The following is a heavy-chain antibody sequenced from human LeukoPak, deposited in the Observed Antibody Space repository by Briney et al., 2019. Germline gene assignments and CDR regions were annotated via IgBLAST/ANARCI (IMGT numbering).Heavy chain of an antibody. CDR2: IIPILGIA. Sequence: ASVKVSCKASGYTFTSYGMNWVRQAPGQGLEWMGRIIPILGIASYAQKFQGRVTMTRDTSTSTVYMELSSLRSEDTAVYYCARDGDYYDSIRYYYGMDVWGQGTTVTVSS. CDR1: GYTFTSYG. J-gene: IGHJ6*02. D-gene: IGHD3-22*01. CDR3: ARDGDYYDSIRYYYGMDV. V-gene: IGHV1-46*01.